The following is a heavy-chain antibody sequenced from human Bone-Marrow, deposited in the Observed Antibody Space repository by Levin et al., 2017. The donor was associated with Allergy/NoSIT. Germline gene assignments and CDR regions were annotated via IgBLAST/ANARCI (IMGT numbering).Heavy chain of an antibody. D-gene: IGHD2-2*01. Sequence: GGSLRLSCAASGFTFSNYPMHWVRQAPGKGLDYVSAISRNGGSTYYADSVKGRFTIARDNDKNTLYLQMGSLRGEDTGVYYCARAYCSATGCYAGDIDIWGKGTAVTVSS. CDR1: GFTFSNYP. CDR2: ISRNGGST. CDR3: ARAYCSATGCYAGDIDI. V-gene: IGHV3-64*02. J-gene: IGHJ6*03.